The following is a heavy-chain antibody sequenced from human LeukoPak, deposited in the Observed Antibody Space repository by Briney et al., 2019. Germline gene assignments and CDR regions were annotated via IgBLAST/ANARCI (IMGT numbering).Heavy chain of an antibody. CDR3: ARPSGGTPFKRFDY. Sequence: SETLSLTCAVYGGSFSDYNWTWIRQPPGKGLEWIGESGHNGTTNYNPSLKGRVTISLDTSKNQFSLKLTSVTAADTAVYYCARPSGGTPFKRFDYWGEGTLVTVSS. V-gene: IGHV4-34*01. CDR1: GGSFSDYN. J-gene: IGHJ4*02. D-gene: IGHD1-14*01. CDR2: SGHNGTT.